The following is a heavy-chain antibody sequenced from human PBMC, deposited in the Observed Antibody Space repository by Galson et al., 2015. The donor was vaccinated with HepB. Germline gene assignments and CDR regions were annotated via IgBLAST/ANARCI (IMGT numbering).Heavy chain of an antibody. CDR2: ISGTGGTI. Sequence: SLRLSCAVSGFNFNNYAMSWVRQAPGKGLEWVSGISGTGGTIYYADSVKGRFTISRDNSKNTLYLQMNSLRGEDTAVYYCAKADDILTGYNYFDSWGQGSLVTVSS. D-gene: IGHD3-9*01. J-gene: IGHJ4*02. CDR3: AKADDILTGYNYFDS. CDR1: GFNFNNYA. V-gene: IGHV3-23*01.